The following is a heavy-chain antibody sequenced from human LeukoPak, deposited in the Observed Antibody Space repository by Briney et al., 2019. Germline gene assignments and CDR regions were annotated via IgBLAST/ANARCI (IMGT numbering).Heavy chain of an antibody. CDR1: GFTFSNAW. CDR2: IKSKRDGGTI. J-gene: IGHJ4*02. Sequence: NPGGSLRLSCAASGFTFSNAWMTWVRQAPGKGLEWAGRIKSKRDGGTIDYAAPVKGRVTISRDDSKDTLYLQMNNLKIEDAAVYYCTTVGSAWNFDYWGQGTLVTVSS. V-gene: IGHV3-15*01. D-gene: IGHD6-25*01. CDR3: TTVGSAWNFDY.